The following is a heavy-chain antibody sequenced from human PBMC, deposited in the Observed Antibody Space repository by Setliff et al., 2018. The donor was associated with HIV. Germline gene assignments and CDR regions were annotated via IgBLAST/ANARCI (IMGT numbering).Heavy chain of an antibody. CDR3: ARFQQGYYGSGSYRDYYFDY. J-gene: IGHJ4*02. CDR2: IYYSGST. Sequence: TSETLSLTCSVSGGSISSRSHYWGWIRQPPGKGLEWIGSIYYSGSTYYKPSLKSRVTISVDTSKNQFSLKLSSVTAADTAVYYCARFQQGYYGSGSYRDYYFDYWGQGILVTVSS. V-gene: IGHV4-39*01. CDR1: GGSISSRSHY. D-gene: IGHD3-10*01.